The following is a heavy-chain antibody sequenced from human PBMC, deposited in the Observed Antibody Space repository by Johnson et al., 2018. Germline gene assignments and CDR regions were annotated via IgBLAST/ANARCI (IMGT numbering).Heavy chain of an antibody. Sequence: QVQLGQSGAEVKKPGSSVMVSCKASGGTFSSYAISWVRQAPGQGLEWMGGIIPIFGTTNYAQKFQGRVTITADESTSTAYREVSSLGSADTAVYYCAGDTYYYDSSGYYIGCDAFDIWGQGTMVTVSS. J-gene: IGHJ3*02. CDR2: IIPIFGTT. CDR1: GGTFSSYA. D-gene: IGHD3-22*01. CDR3: AGDTYYYDSSGYYIGCDAFDI. V-gene: IGHV1-69*12.